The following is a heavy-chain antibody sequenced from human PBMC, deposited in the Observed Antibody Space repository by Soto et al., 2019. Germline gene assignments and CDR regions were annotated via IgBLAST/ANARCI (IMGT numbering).Heavy chain of an antibody. CDR2: IIPIFGTA. CDR1: GGTFSSYA. J-gene: IGHJ6*02. Sequence: QVQLVQSGAEVKKPGSSVKVSCKASGGTFSSYAISWVRQAPGQGLEWMGGIIPIFGTANYAQKFQGRVTITADESTSTAYMELSSLRSEDTAVYYCARGSPNPWYYDSSGYPLYGMDVWGQGTTVTVSS. D-gene: IGHD3-22*01. CDR3: ARGSPNPWYYDSSGYPLYGMDV. V-gene: IGHV1-69*12.